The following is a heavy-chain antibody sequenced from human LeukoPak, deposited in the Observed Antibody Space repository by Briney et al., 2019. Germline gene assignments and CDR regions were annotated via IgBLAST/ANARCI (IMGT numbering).Heavy chain of an antibody. J-gene: IGHJ4*02. CDR2: ISSSGGTT. CDR3: AKDRRASGYSYGGTFDY. D-gene: IGHD5-18*01. V-gene: IGHV3-23*01. Sequence: GGSLRLSCAASGLTFSSYGMSWVRQAPGKGLEWISAISSSGGTTYYADSVRGRFTISRDNSKNTMYLQMNSLRAEDTAVYYCAKDRRASGYSYGGTFDYWGQGTLVTVPS. CDR1: GLTFSSYG.